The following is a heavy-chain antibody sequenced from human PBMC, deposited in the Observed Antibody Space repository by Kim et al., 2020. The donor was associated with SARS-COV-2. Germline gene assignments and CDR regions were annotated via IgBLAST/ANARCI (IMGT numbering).Heavy chain of an antibody. V-gene: IGHV1-69*13. CDR3: ARPAYQPLPYGGAFDI. CDR2: IIPIFGTA. CDR1: GGTFSSYA. J-gene: IGHJ3*02. Sequence: SVKVSCKASGGTFSSYAISWVRQAPGQGLEWMGGIIPIFGTANYAQKFQGRVTITADESTSTAYMELSSLRSEDTAVYYCARPAYQPLPYGGAFDIWGQGTMVTVSS. D-gene: IGHD2-2*01.